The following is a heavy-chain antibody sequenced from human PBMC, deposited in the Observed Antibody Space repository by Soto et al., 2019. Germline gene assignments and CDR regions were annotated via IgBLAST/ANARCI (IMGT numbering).Heavy chain of an antibody. Sequence: PSETLSLTCAVSGGSISSSNWWSWVRQPPGKGLEWIGEIYHSGSTNYNPSLKSRVTISVDKSKNQFSLKLSSVTAADTAVYYCARDAVYYYDSSGYYPTLWRGWFDPWGQGTPVTVSS. J-gene: IGHJ5*02. D-gene: IGHD3-22*01. CDR3: ARDAVYYYDSSGYYPTLWRGWFDP. CDR1: GGSISSSNW. V-gene: IGHV4-4*02. CDR2: IYHSGST.